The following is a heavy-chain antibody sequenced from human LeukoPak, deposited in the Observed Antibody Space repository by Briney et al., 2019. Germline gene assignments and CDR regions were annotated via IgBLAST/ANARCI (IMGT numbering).Heavy chain of an antibody. J-gene: IGHJ5*02. V-gene: IGHV3-23*01. CDR2: ISGSGGST. Sequence: GGSLRLSCAASGFTFSSYAMSWVRQAPGEGLEWVSAISGSGGSTYYADSVKGRFTISRDNSKNTLYLQMNSLRAEDTAVYYCAKDPYDYGDYSVDPWGQGTLVTVSS. CDR3: AKDPYDYGDYSVDP. CDR1: GFTFSSYA. D-gene: IGHD4-17*01.